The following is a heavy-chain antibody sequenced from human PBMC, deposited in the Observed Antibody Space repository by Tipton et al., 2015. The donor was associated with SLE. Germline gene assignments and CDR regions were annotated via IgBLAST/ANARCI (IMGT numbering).Heavy chain of an antibody. D-gene: IGHD6-13*01. Sequence: TLSLTCTVSGGSISSYYWSWIRQPPGKGLEWIGYIYYSGSTNYNPSLKSRVTISVDTSKNQFSLKLSSVTAADTAVYYCAGGYSSNADDYWGQGTLVTVSS. CDR3: AGGYSSNADDY. V-gene: IGHV4-59*01. CDR2: IYYSGST. CDR1: GGSISSYY. J-gene: IGHJ4*02.